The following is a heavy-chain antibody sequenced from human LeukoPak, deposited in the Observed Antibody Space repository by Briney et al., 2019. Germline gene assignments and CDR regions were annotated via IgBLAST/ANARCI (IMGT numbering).Heavy chain of an antibody. J-gene: IGHJ3*02. Sequence: GESLKISCKGSGYSFTSNWIAWVRQMPGKGLEWMGIIYPGDSDTRYSPSFQGQVTISADKSITTAYLQWSSLKASDTAMYYCATELVAVRAFDIWGHGTMVTVSS. D-gene: IGHD6-6*01. V-gene: IGHV5-51*01. CDR2: IYPGDSDT. CDR1: GYSFTSNW. CDR3: ATELVAVRAFDI.